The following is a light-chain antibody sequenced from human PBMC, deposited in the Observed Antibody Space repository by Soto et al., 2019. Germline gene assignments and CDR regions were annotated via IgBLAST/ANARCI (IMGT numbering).Light chain of an antibody. J-gene: IGLJ2*01. Sequence: QSVLTQPPSASGSPGQSVTISCTGTSSDVGAYNYVSWYQQYPGKAPKLMIFEVSKRPSGVPDRFSGSKSGNTASLTVSGLQAEDEADYYCFSYADTYNLGFGGGTQLTVL. V-gene: IGLV2-8*01. CDR1: SSDVGAYNY. CDR3: FSYADTYNLG. CDR2: EVS.